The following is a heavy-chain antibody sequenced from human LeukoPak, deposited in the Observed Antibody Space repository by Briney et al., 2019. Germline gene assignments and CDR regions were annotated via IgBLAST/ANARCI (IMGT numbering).Heavy chain of an antibody. D-gene: IGHD3-22*01. Sequence: GASVKVSCKASGYTFTSYYMHWMRQAPGQGPEWMGIINPRGGSTDYAQKFQGRVTMTTDMSTSTVYMELSSLRSEDTAVYYCARSRDTSGYYHALDYWGQGTLVTVSS. CDR1: GYTFTSYY. CDR2: INPRGGST. V-gene: IGHV1-46*01. J-gene: IGHJ4*02. CDR3: ARSRDTSGYYHALDY.